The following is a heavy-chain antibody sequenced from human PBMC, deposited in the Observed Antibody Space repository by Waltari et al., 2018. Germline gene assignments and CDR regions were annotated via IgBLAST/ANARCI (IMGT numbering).Heavy chain of an antibody. CDR2: VNPNSGAT. CDR1: GYTFINYE. Sequence: QVQLVQSGAEVLRPGASVKVSCKASGYTFINYEINWVRQAAGQGLEWMGWVNPNSGATAYAQKFQGRITMTWDTSISPAYMEMSNLRSDDTAVLYCARGRDVLANFDYNWFDPWGQGTLVTVSS. D-gene: IGHD2-21*01. CDR3: ARGRDVLANFDYNWFDP. V-gene: IGHV1-8*02. J-gene: IGHJ5*02.